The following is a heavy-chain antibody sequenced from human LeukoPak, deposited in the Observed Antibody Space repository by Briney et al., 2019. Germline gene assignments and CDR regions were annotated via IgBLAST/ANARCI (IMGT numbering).Heavy chain of an antibody. CDR1: GYTFTIYD. J-gene: IGHJ4*02. V-gene: IGHV1-8*01. CDR3: ARLYCSGGSCYSPYFDY. D-gene: IGHD2-15*01. CDR2: MNPNSGNT. Sequence: ASVKVSFKASGYTFTIYDINWVRQAPGQGLEWMGWMNPNSGNTGYAQKFQGRVTMTRNTSISTAYMELSSLRSEDTAVYYCARLYCSGGSCYSPYFDYWGQGTLVTVSS.